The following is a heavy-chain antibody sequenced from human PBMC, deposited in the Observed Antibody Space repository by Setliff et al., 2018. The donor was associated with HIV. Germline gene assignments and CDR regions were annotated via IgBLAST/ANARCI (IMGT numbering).Heavy chain of an antibody. CDR1: GGSFGVYR. D-gene: IGHD3-10*01. Sequence: SETLSLTCTISGGSFGVYRWSWIRQSAGRGLGWIGRIDSSGTTDYKPSLKGRVAMSVDTSRNQFSLRVTSVTAADTAVYFCARDRHSSGLGSYGPWGPGSLVTVSS. CDR2: IDSSGTT. CDR3: ARDRHSSGLGSYGP. V-gene: IGHV4-4*07. J-gene: IGHJ5*02.